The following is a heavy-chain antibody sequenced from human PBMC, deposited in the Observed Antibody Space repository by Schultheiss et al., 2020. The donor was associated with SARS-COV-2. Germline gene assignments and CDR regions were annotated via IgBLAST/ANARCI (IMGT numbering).Heavy chain of an antibody. J-gene: IGHJ6*02. D-gene: IGHD4-17*01. Sequence: GESLKISCKGSGYSFTSYGISWVRQAPGQGLEWMGWISAYNGNTNYAQKLQGRVTMTRDTSTSTAYMELRSLRSDDTAVYYCARDQSTTVTINYYYYGMDVWGQGTTVTVSS. CDR1: GYSFTSYG. CDR3: ARDQSTTVTINYYYYGMDV. CDR2: ISAYNGNT. V-gene: IGHV1-18*01.